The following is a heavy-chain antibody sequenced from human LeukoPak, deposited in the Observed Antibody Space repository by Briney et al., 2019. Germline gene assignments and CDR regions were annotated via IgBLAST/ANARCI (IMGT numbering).Heavy chain of an antibody. CDR1: GFPFSSYC. CDR3: ARAGEVDYGGNSGFYY. J-gene: IGHJ4*02. V-gene: IGHV3-21*01. D-gene: IGHD4-23*01. CDR2: ISSSSSYI. Sequence: GGSLRHFCAASGFPFSSYCMNWVRQAPGKGLEWVSSISSSSSYIYYADSVKGRFTISRDNAKNSLYLQMNSLRDEDTAVYYCARAGEVDYGGNSGFYYWGQGTLVTVSS.